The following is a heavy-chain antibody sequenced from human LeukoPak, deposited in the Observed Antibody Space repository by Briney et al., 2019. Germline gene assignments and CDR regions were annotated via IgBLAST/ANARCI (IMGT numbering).Heavy chain of an antibody. CDR3: ARDKVAGYSSGWYGAFDI. J-gene: IGHJ3*02. V-gene: IGHV4-4*07. CDR1: GGSISSYY. CDR2: IYTSGST. D-gene: IGHD6-19*01. Sequence: PSETLSLTCTVSGGSISSYYWSWIRQPAGKGLEWIGRIYTSGSTIYNPSLKSRVTMSVDTSKNQFSLKLSSVAAADTAVYYCARDKVAGYSSGWYGAFDIWGQGTMVTVSS.